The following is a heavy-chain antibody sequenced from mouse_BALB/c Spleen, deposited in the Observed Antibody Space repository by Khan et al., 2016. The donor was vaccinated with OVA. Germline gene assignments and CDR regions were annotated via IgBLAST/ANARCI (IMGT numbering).Heavy chain of an antibody. V-gene: IGHV1-81*01. CDR1: GYTFTYYV. D-gene: IGHD2-13*01. J-gene: IGHJ2*01. CDR2: IYPGSDNA. Sequence: VQLQESGPELVKPGASVKMSCKASGYTFTYYVITWVKQRTGQGLEWIGEIYPGSDNAYYNERFKGKATLTADKSSNTTHMQLSSLTSEDSAVYFCARGDGDYGYFDYWGQGTTLTVSS. CDR3: ARGDGDYGYFDY.